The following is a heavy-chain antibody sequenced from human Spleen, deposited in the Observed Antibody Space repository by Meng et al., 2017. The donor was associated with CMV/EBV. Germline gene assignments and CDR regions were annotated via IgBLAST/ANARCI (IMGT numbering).Heavy chain of an antibody. J-gene: IGHJ4*02. CDR1: GFTFDDYA. D-gene: IGHD6-19*01. V-gene: IGHV3-43*01. CDR3: AKGSHSSGWYFDY. CDR2: ISWDGGST. Sequence: ASGFTFDDYAMHWVRQAPGKGLEWVSLISWDGGSTYYADSVKGRFTISRDNSKNSLYLQMNSLRTEDTALYYCAKGSHSSGWYFDYWGQGTLVTVSS.